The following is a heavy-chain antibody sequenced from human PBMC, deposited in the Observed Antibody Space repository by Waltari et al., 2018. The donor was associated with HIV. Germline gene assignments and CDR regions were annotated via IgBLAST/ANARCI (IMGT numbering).Heavy chain of an antibody. J-gene: IGHJ4*02. CDR2: MNPNSGNT. Sequence: QVQLVQSGAEVKKPGASVKVSCKASGYTFTSYDINWVRQATGQGLEWMGGMNPNSGNTGYAQKFQGRVTMTRNTSISTAYMELSSLRSEDTAVYYCARGGRITGTTLYYFDYWGQGTLVTVSS. D-gene: IGHD1-7*01. CDR3: ARGGRITGTTLYYFDY. CDR1: GYTFTSYD. V-gene: IGHV1-8*01.